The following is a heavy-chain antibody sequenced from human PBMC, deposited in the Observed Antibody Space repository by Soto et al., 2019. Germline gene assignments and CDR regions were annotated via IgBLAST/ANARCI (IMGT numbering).Heavy chain of an antibody. CDR3: ARVNDFWSASFTGTADYYYMDV. CDR2: ISGYSGDT. J-gene: IGHJ6*03. CDR1: GYVFTNYG. V-gene: IGHV1-18*01. D-gene: IGHD3-3*01. Sequence: ASVKVSCKASGYVFTNYGINWVRQAPGQGLEWMGWISGYSGDTNYAQNLQGRITMTTETSTSTAYMELRSLRSDDTAVYYCARVNDFWSASFTGTADYYYMDVWGKGTTVTVSS.